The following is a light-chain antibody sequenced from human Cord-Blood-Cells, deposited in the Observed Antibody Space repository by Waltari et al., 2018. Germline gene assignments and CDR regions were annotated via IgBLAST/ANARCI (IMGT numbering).Light chain of an antibody. V-gene: IGKV1-5*01. Sequence: DSQMPQSPSTLSASVGDRVTITCRASQSISSWLAWYQQKPGKAPKLLIYDASSLESGVPSRFSGSGSGTEFTLTISSLQPDDFATYYCQQYNSDAWTFGQGTKVEIK. CDR3: QQYNSDAWT. CDR1: QSISSW. J-gene: IGKJ1*01. CDR2: DAS.